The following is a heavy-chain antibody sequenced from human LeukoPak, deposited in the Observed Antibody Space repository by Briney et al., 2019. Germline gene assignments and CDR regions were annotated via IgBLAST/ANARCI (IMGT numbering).Heavy chain of an antibody. Sequence: PGGSLRLSCAASGFTFSSYWMSWIRQPPGKGLEWIGEINHSGSTNCNPSLKSRVTISVDTSKNQFSLKLSSVTAADTAVYYCARMEFLGRAVAWWGQGTLVTVSS. J-gene: IGHJ4*02. CDR1: GFTFSSYW. CDR2: INHSGST. CDR3: ARMEFLGRAVAW. V-gene: IGHV4-34*01. D-gene: IGHD6-19*01.